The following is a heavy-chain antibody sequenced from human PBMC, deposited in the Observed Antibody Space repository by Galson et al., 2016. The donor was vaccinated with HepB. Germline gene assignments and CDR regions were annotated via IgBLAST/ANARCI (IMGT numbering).Heavy chain of an antibody. Sequence: SLRLSCAASGFTFSSYGMHWVRQAPGKGLEWVSSITGSGGATYYADSVKGRFTISRDSSKNTLYLQMNSLRAEDTALYYCARATVTTVSRFDYWGQGTLVSVSS. D-gene: IGHD4-17*01. V-gene: IGHV3-23*01. CDR3: ARATVTTVSRFDY. CDR2: ITGSGGAT. J-gene: IGHJ4*02. CDR1: GFTFSSYG.